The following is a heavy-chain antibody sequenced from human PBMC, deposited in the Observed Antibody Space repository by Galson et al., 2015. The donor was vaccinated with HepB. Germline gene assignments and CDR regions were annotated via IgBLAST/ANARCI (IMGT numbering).Heavy chain of an antibody. CDR3: ASRPDFWSGYPFYYYYYGMDV. CDR2: IYSGGST. Sequence: SLRLSCAASGFTVSSNYMSWVRQAPGEGLEWVSVIYSGGSTYYADSVKGRFTISRDNSKNTLYLQMNSLRAEDTAVYYCASRPDFWSGYPFYYYYYGMDVWGQGTTVTVSS. J-gene: IGHJ6*02. V-gene: IGHV3-53*01. CDR1: GFTVSSNY. D-gene: IGHD3-3*01.